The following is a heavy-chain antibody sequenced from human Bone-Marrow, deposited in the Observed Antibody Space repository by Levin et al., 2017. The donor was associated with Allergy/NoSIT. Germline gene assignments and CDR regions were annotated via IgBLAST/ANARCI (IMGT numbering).Heavy chain of an antibody. J-gene: IGHJ6*03. Sequence: GGSLRLSCAASGFTFSNAWMSWVRQAPGKGLEWVGRIKSKTDGGTTDYDAPVKGRFTISRDDSKNTLYLQMNSLKTEDTAVYYCTTAQGLSGITMVQVNYYYMDVWGKGTTVTVSS. CDR1: GFTFSNAW. CDR3: TTAQGLSGITMVQVNYYYMDV. D-gene: IGHD3-10*01. CDR2: IKSKTDGGTT. V-gene: IGHV3-15*01.